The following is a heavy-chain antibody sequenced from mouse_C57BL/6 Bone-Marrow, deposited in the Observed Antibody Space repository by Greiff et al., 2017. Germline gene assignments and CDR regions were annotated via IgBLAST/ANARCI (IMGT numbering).Heavy chain of an antibody. Sequence: VQLQQSGPELVKPGASVKISCKASGYSFTGYYMNWVKQSPEKSLEWIGEINPSTGGTTYNQKFKAKATLTVDKSSSTAYMQLKSLTSEDSAVYYCAKKLGLYYAMDYWGQGTSVTVSS. CDR1: GYSFTGYY. CDR2: INPSTGGT. V-gene: IGHV1-42*01. CDR3: AKKLGLYYAMDY. D-gene: IGHD4-1*01. J-gene: IGHJ4*01.